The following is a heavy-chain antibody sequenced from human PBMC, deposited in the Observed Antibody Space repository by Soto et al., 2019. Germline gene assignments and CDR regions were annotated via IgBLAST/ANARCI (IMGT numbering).Heavy chain of an antibody. Sequence: PGESLKISCQTSGYTFTNYWIGWVRQMPGGGLEWLGLIFPRDFDVRYSPSFEGQVTISADRSTATAXXXXXXXXXSDSALYFCARLVSLLQPIDSWGQGTPVTVSS. D-gene: IGHD4-4*01. V-gene: IGHV5-51*01. CDR2: IFPRDFDV. CDR3: ARLVSLLQPIDS. J-gene: IGHJ5*01. CDR1: GYTFTNYW.